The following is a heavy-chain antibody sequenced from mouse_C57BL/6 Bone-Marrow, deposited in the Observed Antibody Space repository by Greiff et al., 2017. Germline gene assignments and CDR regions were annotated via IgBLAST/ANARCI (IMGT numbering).Heavy chain of an antibody. CDR3: ARGGLRRAYYAMDY. CDR2: IDPNSGGT. J-gene: IGHJ4*01. D-gene: IGHD2-2*01. Sequence: VQLQQPGAELVKPGASVKLSCKASGYTFTSYWMHWVKQRPGRGLEWIGRIDPNSGGTKYNEKFKSKATLTVDKPSSPAYMQRSSLTSEDSAVYYCARGGLRRAYYAMDYWGQGTSVTVSS. V-gene: IGHV1-72*01. CDR1: GYTFTSYW.